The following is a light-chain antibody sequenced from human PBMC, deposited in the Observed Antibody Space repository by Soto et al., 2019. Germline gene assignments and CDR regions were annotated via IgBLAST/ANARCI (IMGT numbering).Light chain of an antibody. J-gene: IGKJ1*01. CDR2: YAS. CDR1: QSVGTN. Sequence: DIVMTQSPATLSVSPGERATLSCRASQSVGTNLAWYQQKPGQAPRLLMYYASTRATGIPVRFSGSGSGTEFSLTISRLQSEDFAVYYWQQYDDWPRTFGQGTKVDIK. CDR3: QQYDDWPRT. V-gene: IGKV3-15*01.